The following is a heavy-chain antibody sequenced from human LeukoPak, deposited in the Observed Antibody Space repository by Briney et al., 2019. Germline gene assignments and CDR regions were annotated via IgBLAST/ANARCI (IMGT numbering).Heavy chain of an antibody. CDR2: IYYSGTS. Sequence: SETLSLTCSVSGGSVSTDNYYWSWIRQPPGRGLEWIGYIYYSGTSNYNPSLKSRVTMSVDTSKNQFSLKLSSVTAADTAMYYCARGRSNYYGMDVWGQGTTVTVSS. J-gene: IGHJ6*02. D-gene: IGHD1-26*01. V-gene: IGHV4-61*01. CDR1: GGSVSTDNYY. CDR3: ARGRSNYYGMDV.